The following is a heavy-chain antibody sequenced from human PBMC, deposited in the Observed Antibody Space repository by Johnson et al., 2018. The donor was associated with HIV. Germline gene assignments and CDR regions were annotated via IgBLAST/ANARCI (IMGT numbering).Heavy chain of an antibody. V-gene: IGHV3-30*19. CDR2: ISYDGSNK. CDR3: ARGGVEGGFDI. J-gene: IGHJ3*02. Sequence: QVQLVESGGGLVQPGGSLRLSCAASGFTFSSYWMSWVRQAPGKGLEWVAVISYDGSNKYYADSVKGRFTISRDNAKKSLYLQMNSLRAEDTALYHCARGGVEGGFDIWGQGTMVTVSS. CDR1: GFTFSSYW. D-gene: IGHD2-15*01.